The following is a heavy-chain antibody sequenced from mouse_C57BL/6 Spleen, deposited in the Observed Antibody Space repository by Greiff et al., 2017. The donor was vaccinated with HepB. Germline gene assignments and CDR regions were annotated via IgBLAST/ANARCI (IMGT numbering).Heavy chain of an antibody. CDR3: ARRGGRGGAADDDYEFAD. CDR2: IDPNSGGT. J-gene: IGHJ3*01. V-gene: IGHV1-72*01. D-gene: IGHD2-4*01. Sequence: QVQLKQPGAELVKPGASVKLSCKASGYTFTSYWMHWVKQRPGRGLEWIGRIDPNSGGTKYNEKFKSKATLTVDKPSSTAYMQLSSLTSEDSAVYYCARRGGRGGAADDDYEFADWGQGTLVTVSA. CDR1: GYTFTSYW.